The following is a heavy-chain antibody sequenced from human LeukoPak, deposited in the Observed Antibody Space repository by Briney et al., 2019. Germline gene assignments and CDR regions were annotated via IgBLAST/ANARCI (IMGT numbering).Heavy chain of an antibody. V-gene: IGHV1-8*01. D-gene: IGHD6-13*01. CDR2: MNPNSGNT. Sequence: ASVKVSCKASGYTSTSYDINWVRQATGQGLEWMGWMNPNSGNTGYAQKFQGRVTMTTDTSTSTAYMELSRLRSDDTAVYYCARDQGGYYSSSWVFDYWGQGTLVTVSS. CDR1: GYTSTSYD. J-gene: IGHJ4*02. CDR3: ARDQGGYYSSSWVFDY.